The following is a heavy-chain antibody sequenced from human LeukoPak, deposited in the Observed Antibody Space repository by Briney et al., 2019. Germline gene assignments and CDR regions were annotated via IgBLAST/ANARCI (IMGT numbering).Heavy chain of an antibody. Sequence: GGSLRLSCAASGFTFSSYSMNWVRQAPGKRLEWVSSISSSSSYIYYADSVKGRFTISRDNAKNSLYLQMNSLRAEDTAVYYCARDFHGLNDYWGQGTLVTVSS. CDR3: ARDFHGLNDY. J-gene: IGHJ4*02. CDR2: ISSSSSYI. D-gene: IGHD3/OR15-3a*01. V-gene: IGHV3-21*01. CDR1: GFTFSSYS.